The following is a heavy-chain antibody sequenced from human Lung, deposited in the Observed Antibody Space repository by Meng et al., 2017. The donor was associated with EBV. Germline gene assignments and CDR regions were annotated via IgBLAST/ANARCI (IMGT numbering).Heavy chain of an antibody. J-gene: IGHJ4*02. V-gene: IGHV3-23*01. Sequence: LEAGGGSIKPGGSLRLSCAASGFTFNDYAMAWVRQAPGKGLEWVSGISASGGSTYYADSVKGRFTISRDNSKNTQYLQMNSLRVEDTAIYYCAKRGWDSGYDSWGRGTLVTVSS. CDR3: AKRGWDSGYDS. CDR2: ISASGGST. D-gene: IGHD5-12*01. CDR1: GFTFNDYA.